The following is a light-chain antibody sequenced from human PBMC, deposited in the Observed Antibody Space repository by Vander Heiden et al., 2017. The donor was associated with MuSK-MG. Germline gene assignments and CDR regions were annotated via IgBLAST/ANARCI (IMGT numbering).Light chain of an antibody. J-gene: IGLJ2*01. V-gene: IGLV1-51*02. CDR2: EDN. CDR3: GTWDSSLSAGV. CDR1: SSNIGNNY. Sequence: QSVLTQPPSVPAAPGQKVTIPCSGSSSNIGNNYVSWYQQLPGTAPKLLMYEDNKRPSGIPDRFSGSKSGTSATLGIAGLQTGDEADYYCGTWDSSLSAGVFGGGTKLTVL.